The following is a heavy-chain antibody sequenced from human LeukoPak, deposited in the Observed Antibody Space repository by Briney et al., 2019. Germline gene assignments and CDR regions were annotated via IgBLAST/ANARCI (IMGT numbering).Heavy chain of an antibody. Sequence: SETLSLTCTVSGGSISSYYWSWIRQPPGKGLEWIGYIYYSGSTNYNPSLKSRVTISVDTSKNQFSLKLSSVTAADTAVYYCAKVGGTENWFDPWGQGTLVTVSS. V-gene: IGHV4-59*01. CDR1: GGSISSYY. CDR2: IYYSGST. D-gene: IGHD1-26*01. CDR3: AKVGGTENWFDP. J-gene: IGHJ5*02.